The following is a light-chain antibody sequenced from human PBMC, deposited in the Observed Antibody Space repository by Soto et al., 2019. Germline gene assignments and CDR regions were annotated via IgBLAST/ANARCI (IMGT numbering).Light chain of an antibody. V-gene: IGLV2-11*01. CDR3: CSYAGSYTYV. J-gene: IGLJ1*01. CDR1: SSDVGGYNY. CDR2: DVS. Sequence: QSALTQPRSVSGSPGQSVTISCTGTSSDVGGYNYVSWYQQHPGKAPKLMIYDVSKRPSGVTDRVSGSKSGNTASLTISGLQDEDEADYYCCSYAGSYTYVFGTGTKVTVL.